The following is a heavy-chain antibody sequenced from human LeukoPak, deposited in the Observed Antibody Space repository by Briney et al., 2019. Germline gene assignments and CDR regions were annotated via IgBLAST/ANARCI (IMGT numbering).Heavy chain of an antibody. CDR2: ISWDGGST. Sequence: GGSLRLSCAASGFTFDDYTMHWVRQAPGKGLEWVSLISWDGGSTYYADSVKGRFTISRDNSKNSLYLQMNSLRTEDTALYYCATSQCSQDYYDSSGRRSARCDAFDIWGQGTMVTVSS. V-gene: IGHV3-43*01. J-gene: IGHJ3*02. D-gene: IGHD3-22*01. CDR1: GFTFDDYT. CDR3: ATSQCSQDYYDSSGRRSARCDAFDI.